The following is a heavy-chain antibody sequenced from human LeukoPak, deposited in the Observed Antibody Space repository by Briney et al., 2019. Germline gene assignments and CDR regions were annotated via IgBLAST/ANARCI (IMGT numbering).Heavy chain of an antibody. CDR2: IKSKTDGGTT. J-gene: IGHJ4*02. D-gene: IGHD4-17*01. V-gene: IGHV3-15*01. CDR1: GFTFSNAW. CDR3: TTEESDYGSDY. Sequence: GGYLRRSCAASGFTFSNAWMSWVRQAPGKGREWVGRIKSKTDGGTTDYAAPVKGRFTISRDDSKNTLYLQMNSLKTEDTAVYYCTTEESDYGSDYWGQGTLVTVSS.